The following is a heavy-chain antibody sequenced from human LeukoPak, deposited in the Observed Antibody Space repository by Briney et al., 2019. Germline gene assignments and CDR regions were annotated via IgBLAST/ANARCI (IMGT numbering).Heavy chain of an antibody. CDR1: GGSISSSSYY. Sequence: SETLSLTCTVSGGSISSSSYYWGWIRQPPGTGLEWIGSIYYSGSTYYNPSLKSRVTISVDTSKNQFSLKLSSVTAADTAVYYCARQVVVAATLFDPWGQGTLVTVSS. V-gene: IGHV4-39*01. J-gene: IGHJ5*02. CDR2: IYYSGST. D-gene: IGHD2-15*01. CDR3: ARQVVVAATLFDP.